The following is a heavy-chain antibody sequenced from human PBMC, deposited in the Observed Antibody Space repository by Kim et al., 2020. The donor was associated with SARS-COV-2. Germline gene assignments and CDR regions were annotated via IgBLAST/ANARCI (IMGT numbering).Heavy chain of an antibody. CDR2: TT. J-gene: IGHJ4*02. D-gene: IGHD1-1*01. V-gene: IGHV3-64D*06. Sequence: TTCYADSVKDRSNISRDNSKHTLYLQMSSLRVEHTALYYCVGDSYRNSGRYWGQGTLVTVSS. CDR3: VGDSYRNSGRY.